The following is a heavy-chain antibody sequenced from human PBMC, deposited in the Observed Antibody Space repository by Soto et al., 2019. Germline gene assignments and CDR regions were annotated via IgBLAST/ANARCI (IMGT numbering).Heavy chain of an antibody. V-gene: IGHV1-2*02. J-gene: IGHJ4*02. CDR1: VYAFTGYD. Sequence: ASVTVSCEACVYAFTGYDMHWLRQAPGQGRELMGWINPNSGGTNYAQKFQGMVTMTRDTSISTAYMELSRLRSDDTAVYYCAREALYYESSGLDYWGQGTLVTVSS. CDR2: INPNSGGT. CDR3: AREALYYESSGLDY. D-gene: IGHD3-22*01.